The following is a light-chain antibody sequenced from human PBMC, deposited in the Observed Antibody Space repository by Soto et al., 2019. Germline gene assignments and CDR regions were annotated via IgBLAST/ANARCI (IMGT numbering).Light chain of an antibody. CDR1: SSNIGRYS. CDR3: AVWDDRLNGVL. CDR2: SDN. J-gene: IGLJ2*01. Sequence: QSVLTQPPSASGTPGQRVTISCSGSSSNIGRYSVNWYRQLPGTAPKLLIHSDNRRPSGVPDGFSGSKSGTSASLAISGLQTDDEAEYYWAVWDDRLNGVLFGGGTKLTV. V-gene: IGLV1-44*01.